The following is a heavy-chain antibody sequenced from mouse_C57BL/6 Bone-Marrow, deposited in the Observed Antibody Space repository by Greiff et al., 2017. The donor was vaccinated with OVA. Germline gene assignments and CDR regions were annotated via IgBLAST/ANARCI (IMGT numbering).Heavy chain of an antibody. V-gene: IGHV1-82*01. J-gene: IGHJ1*03. CDR1: GYAFSSSW. Sequence: VKLMESGPELVKPGASVKISCKASGYAFSSSWMNWVKQRPGKGLEWIGRIYPGDGDTNYNGKFKGKATLTADKSSSTAYMQLSSLTSEDSAVYFCARSAYYSNYWYFDVWGTGTTVTVSS. CDR3: ARSAYYSNYWYFDV. D-gene: IGHD2-5*01. CDR2: IYPGDGDT.